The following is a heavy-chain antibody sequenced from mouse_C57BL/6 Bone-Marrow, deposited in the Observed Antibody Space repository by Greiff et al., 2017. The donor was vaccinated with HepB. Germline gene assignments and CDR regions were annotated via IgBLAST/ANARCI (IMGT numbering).Heavy chain of an antibody. CDR1: GFNIKDDY. J-gene: IGHJ3*01. D-gene: IGHD1-1*01. CDR3: TTGGITTVVAPGV. CDR2: IDPENGDT. Sequence: VQLKQSGAELVRPGASVKLSCTASGFNIKDDYMHWVKQRPEQGLEWIGWIDPENGDTEYASKFQGKATITADTSSNTAYLQLSSLTSEDTAVYYCTTGGITTVVAPGVWGQGTLVTVSA. V-gene: IGHV14-4*01.